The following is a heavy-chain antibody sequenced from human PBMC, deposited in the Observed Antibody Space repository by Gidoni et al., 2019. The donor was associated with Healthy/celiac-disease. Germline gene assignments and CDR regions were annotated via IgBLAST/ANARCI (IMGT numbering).Heavy chain of an antibody. Sequence: EVQLVESAGGLVQPGGSLRLSCSASGFPFSSSAMHWVRQAPGQGLEDVSASRSNGGSTYDADSVKGRFTISRDNSKNTLYLQMSSLRAEDTAVYYCVKEGSSSSNFDYWGQGTLVTVSS. J-gene: IGHJ4*02. V-gene: IGHV3-64D*09. CDR2: SRSNGGST. CDR3: VKEGSSSSNFDY. D-gene: IGHD6-6*01. CDR1: GFPFSSSA.